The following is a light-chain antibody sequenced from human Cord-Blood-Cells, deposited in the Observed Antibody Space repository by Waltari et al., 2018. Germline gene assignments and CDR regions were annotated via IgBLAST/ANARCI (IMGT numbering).Light chain of an antibody. V-gene: IGLV1-47*01. CDR3: AAWDDSLSGNWV. Sequence: QSVLTQPPSASGTPGQRVTTSCSGSSSNTGSNYVYWYQQLPGTAPKLLIYRNNQRPSGVPDRFSGSKSGTSASLAISGLRSEDEADYYCAAWDDSLSGNWVFGGGTKLTVL. J-gene: IGLJ3*02. CDR2: RNN. CDR1: SSNTGSNY.